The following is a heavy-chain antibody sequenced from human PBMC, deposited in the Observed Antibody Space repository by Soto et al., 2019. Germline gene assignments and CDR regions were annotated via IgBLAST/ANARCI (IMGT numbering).Heavy chain of an antibody. CDR3: ARAQTGAKNINGYYYGMDV. D-gene: IGHD7-27*01. V-gene: IGHV3-21*01. J-gene: IGHJ6*02. Sequence: PGGSLRLSCAASGFTFSSYSMNWVRQAPGKGLEWVSSISSSSSYIYYADSVKGRFTISRDNAKNSLYLQMNSLRAEDTAVYYCARAQTGAKNINGYYYGMDVWGQGTTVTVSS. CDR1: GFTFSSYS. CDR2: ISSSSSYI.